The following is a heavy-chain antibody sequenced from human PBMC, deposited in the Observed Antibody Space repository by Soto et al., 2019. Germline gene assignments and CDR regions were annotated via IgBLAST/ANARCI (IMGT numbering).Heavy chain of an antibody. CDR3: ARYSSSSVGYYYGMDV. D-gene: IGHD6-6*01. CDR1: GYSFTIYW. Sequence: GESLKISCKGSGYSFTIYWIGWVRQMPGKGLEWMGIIYPGDSDTRYSPSFQGQVTISADKSISTAYLQWSSLKASDTAMYYCARYSSSSVGYYYGMDVWGQGTTVTVSS. V-gene: IGHV5-51*01. CDR2: IYPGDSDT. J-gene: IGHJ6*02.